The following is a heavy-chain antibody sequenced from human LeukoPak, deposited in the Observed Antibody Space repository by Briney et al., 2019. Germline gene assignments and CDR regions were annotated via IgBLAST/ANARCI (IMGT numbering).Heavy chain of an antibody. Sequence: GGSLRLSCAASGFTFSSYAMSWVRQAPGKGLEWVSAISGSGGSTYYADSVKGRFTISRDNSKNTPYLQMNSLRAEDTAVYYCAKWAVGDSSGYYYGYWGQGTLVTVSS. V-gene: IGHV3-23*01. D-gene: IGHD3-22*01. CDR1: GFTFSSYA. CDR3: AKWAVGDSSGYYYGY. CDR2: ISGSGGST. J-gene: IGHJ4*02.